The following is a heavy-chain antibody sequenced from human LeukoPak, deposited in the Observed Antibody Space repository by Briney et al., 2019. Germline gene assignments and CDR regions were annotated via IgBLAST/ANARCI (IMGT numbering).Heavy chain of an antibody. D-gene: IGHD5-12*01. CDR2: ISGRTGGT. V-gene: IGHV3-23*01. CDR3: AKAIRNSGYDWRGAFDI. Sequence: PGGSLRLSCAASGFTFNTNAMSWVRQAPGKGLEWVSAISGRTGGTYYADSVKGRFTISRDNSKSTLYLQMDSLRAEDTAVYYCAKAIRNSGYDWRGAFDIWGQGTMVTVSS. CDR1: GFTFNTNA. J-gene: IGHJ3*02.